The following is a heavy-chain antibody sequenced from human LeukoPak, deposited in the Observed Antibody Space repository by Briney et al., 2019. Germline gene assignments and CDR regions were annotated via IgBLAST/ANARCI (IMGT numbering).Heavy chain of an antibody. J-gene: IGHJ6*02. Sequence: GGSLRLSCAASGFTFSSYGMHWVRQAPGKGLEWVAIIWYDGSNKYYADSVKGRFTISRDNSKNTLYLQMNSLRAEDTAVYYCARYCGGDCYGMDVWGQGTTVTVSS. CDR1: GFTFSSYG. CDR3: ARYCGGDCYGMDV. V-gene: IGHV3-33*01. D-gene: IGHD2-21*01. CDR2: IWYDGSNK.